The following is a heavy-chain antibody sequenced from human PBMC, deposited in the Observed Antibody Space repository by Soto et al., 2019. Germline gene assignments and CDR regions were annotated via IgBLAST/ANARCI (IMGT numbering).Heavy chain of an antibody. CDR2: IIPLFGST. D-gene: IGHD2-21*02. Sequence: SVKVSCKASGDPFSGYSMSWVRQAPGQGLEWMGGIIPLFGSTNYAQRFQDRVTITADKSTNTVYMELSGLESEDSAVYYCARGFLGGDADWLDPWGQGTLVTVSS. CDR3: ARGFLGGDADWLDP. CDR1: GDPFSGYS. V-gene: IGHV1-69*06. J-gene: IGHJ5*02.